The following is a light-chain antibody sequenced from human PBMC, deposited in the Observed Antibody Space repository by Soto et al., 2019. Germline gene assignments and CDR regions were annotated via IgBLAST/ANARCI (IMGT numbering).Light chain of an antibody. Sequence: DSQMTHSPSTLSASVEDRVTITCRASQSISSWLAWYQQKPGKAPKLLIYKASSLESGVPSRFSGSGSGTEFTLTISSLQPDDFATYYCQQYNSYSRTFGQGTKV. CDR3: QQYNSYSRT. CDR2: KAS. V-gene: IGKV1-5*03. CDR1: QSISSW. J-gene: IGKJ1*01.